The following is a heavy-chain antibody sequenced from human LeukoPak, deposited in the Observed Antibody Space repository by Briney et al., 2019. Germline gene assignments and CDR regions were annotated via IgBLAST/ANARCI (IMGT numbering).Heavy chain of an antibody. CDR3: ARAAIPSLSYYGMDV. CDR2: ISAYNGNT. D-gene: IGHD2-2*02. J-gene: IGHJ6*02. V-gene: IGHV1-18*01. Sequence: ASVKVSCKASGYTVTSCGISWVRQAPGQGLEWMGWISAYNGNTNYAQKLPGRVTMTTDTSTSTTYMELRSLRSDDTAVYYCARAAIPSLSYYGMDVWGQGTTVTVSS. CDR1: GYTVTSCG.